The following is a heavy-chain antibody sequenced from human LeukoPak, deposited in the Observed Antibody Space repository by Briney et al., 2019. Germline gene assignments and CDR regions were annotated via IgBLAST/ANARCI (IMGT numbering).Heavy chain of an antibody. Sequence: GGSLRLSCAASGFTLSGYWMSWVRQTPGKGLDWVANINQDGSAQYCADSVRGRFTISRDNAKNLLYLEMSSLRVEDTAVYYCERWSHNIDSWGQGTLVTVSS. D-gene: IGHD3-3*01. V-gene: IGHV3-7*05. CDR3: ERWSHNIDS. CDR1: GFTLSGYW. CDR2: INQDGSAQ. J-gene: IGHJ4*02.